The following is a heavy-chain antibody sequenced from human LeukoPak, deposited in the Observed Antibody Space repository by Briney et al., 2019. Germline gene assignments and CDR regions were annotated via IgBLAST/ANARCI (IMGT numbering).Heavy chain of an antibody. D-gene: IGHD2-8*02. CDR1: GGSISSSS. CDR2: VYYSGNT. Sequence: ETLSLTCTFSGGSISSSSWSWIRQPPGKGLEWIGYVYYSGNTNYNPSLKSRVTISVDTSKNQFSLKLSSVTAADTAVYYCARQTGADTFDIWGQGTMVTVSS. CDR3: ARQTGADTFDI. J-gene: IGHJ3*02. V-gene: IGHV4-59*01.